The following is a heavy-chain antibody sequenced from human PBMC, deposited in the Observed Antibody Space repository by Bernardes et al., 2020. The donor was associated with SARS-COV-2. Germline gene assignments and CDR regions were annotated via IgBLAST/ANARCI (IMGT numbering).Heavy chain of an antibody. CDR3: ARQGYSSYWYMDY. CDR1: GFTFSSYP. D-gene: IGHD6-6*01. J-gene: IGHJ4*02. V-gene: IGHV3-30-3*01. CDR2: ISYDGSNK. Sequence: GGSLRLSCAASGFTFSSYPMHWVRQAPGKGLEWVALISYDGSNKYYADSVKGRFTLSRDNSKNTVYLQMNSLRADDTAVYYCARQGYSSYWYMDYWGQGTLVTVSS.